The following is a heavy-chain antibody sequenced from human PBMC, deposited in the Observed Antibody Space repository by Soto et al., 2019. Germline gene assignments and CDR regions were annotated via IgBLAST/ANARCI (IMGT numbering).Heavy chain of an antibody. CDR1: GFTFNIYA. Sequence: LRLSCAASGFTFNIYAMSWVRQAPGKGLKWVSAISGSGGSTYYADSVKGRFTISRDNSKNTLYLQMNSLRAEDTAVYYCAKNNDFWSGSVDVWGKGTTVTVSS. CDR3: AKNNDFWSGSVDV. V-gene: IGHV3-23*01. D-gene: IGHD3-3*01. CDR2: ISGSGGST. J-gene: IGHJ6*04.